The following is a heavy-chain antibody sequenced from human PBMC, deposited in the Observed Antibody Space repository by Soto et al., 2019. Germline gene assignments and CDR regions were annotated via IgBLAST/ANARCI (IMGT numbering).Heavy chain of an antibody. D-gene: IGHD2-15*01. Sequence: QVQLQESGPGLVKPSGTLSLTCAVSGGSISSSNWWSWVRQPPGKGLEWIGEIYHSGSTNYNPSLKSRVTISVDKSENQFSLKLSSVTAADTAVYYCASGWRYCSGGSCYGWFDPWGQGTLVTVSS. J-gene: IGHJ5*02. CDR2: IYHSGST. CDR3: ASGWRYCSGGSCYGWFDP. V-gene: IGHV4-4*02. CDR1: GGSISSSNW.